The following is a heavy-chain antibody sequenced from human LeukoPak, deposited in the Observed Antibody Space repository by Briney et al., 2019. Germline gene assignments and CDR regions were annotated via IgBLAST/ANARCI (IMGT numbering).Heavy chain of an antibody. CDR1: GGSINNYY. D-gene: IGHD3-3*01. CDR3: AREGSGYSTNFDY. V-gene: IGHV4-59*12. J-gene: IGHJ4*02. CDR2: IYYSGNT. Sequence: PSETLSLTCTVSGGSINNYYWSWIRQPPGKGLEWIGYIYYSGNTNYNPSLKSRVTISVDTSKNQFSLKLNSVTAADTAVYLCAREGSGYSTNFDYWGQGTLVTVSS.